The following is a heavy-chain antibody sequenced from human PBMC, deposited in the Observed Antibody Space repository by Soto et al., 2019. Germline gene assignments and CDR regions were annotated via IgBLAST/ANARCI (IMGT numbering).Heavy chain of an antibody. Sequence: AGGSLRLSCAASGFTFSNYWMNWVRQAPGKGLVWVSRINTDGSSTTYADSVKGRFTISRDNAKNTLYLQMDSLRADDTAVYYCVEEIPSVRGWGHGTLVTVSS. CDR2: INTDGSST. D-gene: IGHD2-21*01. CDR1: GFTFSNYW. CDR3: VEEIPSVRG. J-gene: IGHJ4*01. V-gene: IGHV3-74*01.